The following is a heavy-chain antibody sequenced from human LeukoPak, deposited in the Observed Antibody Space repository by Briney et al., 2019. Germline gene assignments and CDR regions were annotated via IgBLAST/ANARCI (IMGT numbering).Heavy chain of an antibody. V-gene: IGHV3-49*04. Sequence: PGGSLRLSCTASGFTFGDYGMSWVRQAPGKGLEWVGFIRSKAYGGTTEYAASVKGRFTISRDDSKSIAYLQMHSLKIEDTAVYYCTTLYCSSTSCSIWGQGTMVTVSP. J-gene: IGHJ4*02. CDR1: GFTFGDYG. CDR2: IRSKAYGGTT. CDR3: TTLYCSSTSCSI. D-gene: IGHD2-2*01.